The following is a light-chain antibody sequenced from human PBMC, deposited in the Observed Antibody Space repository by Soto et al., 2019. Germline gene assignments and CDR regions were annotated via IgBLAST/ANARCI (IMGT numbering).Light chain of an antibody. CDR1: QSLRQSSGRDL. CDR3: MQALETPLT. CDR2: MGS. V-gene: IGKV2-28*01. Sequence: DIVMTQSPLSLPVTPGEPASISCRSSQSLRQSSGRDLLDWYVQKPGLSPQLLIYMGSIRASGVPARFSGSGSGTDFTLTISRVEAEDVGIYYCMQALETPLTFGGGTKVDIK. J-gene: IGKJ4*01.